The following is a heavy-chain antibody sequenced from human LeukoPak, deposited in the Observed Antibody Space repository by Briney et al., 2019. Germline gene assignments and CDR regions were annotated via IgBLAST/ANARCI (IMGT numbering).Heavy chain of an antibody. CDR1: GGSISSDLYY. Sequence: SETLSLTCTVSGGSISSDLYYWGWIRQPPGKGLEWIGSIYYSGNSYYNPSLKSRVTMSVDTSKNQFSLKVSSVTAADTAVYYCAGPAGTYWYFDLWGRGTLVTVSS. D-gene: IGHD1-26*01. CDR3: AGPAGTYWYFDL. CDR2: IYYSGNS. J-gene: IGHJ2*01. V-gene: IGHV4-39*07.